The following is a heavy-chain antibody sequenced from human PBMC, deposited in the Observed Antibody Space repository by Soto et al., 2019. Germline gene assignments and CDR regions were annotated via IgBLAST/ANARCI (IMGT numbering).Heavy chain of an antibody. CDR2: INSGSDSI. D-gene: IGHD6-19*01. J-gene: IGHJ4*02. CDR1: GFMFDSYP. V-gene: IGHV3-48*02. Sequence: GGSLRLSCVGSGFMFDSYPMNWVRQAPGKGLEWVSYINSGSDSIYYAESVKGRFTISRDNARNSLSLQMNSLSDEDTAVYYCAKSGDSAGWGIDFWGQGTLVTVSS. CDR3: AKSGDSAGWGIDF.